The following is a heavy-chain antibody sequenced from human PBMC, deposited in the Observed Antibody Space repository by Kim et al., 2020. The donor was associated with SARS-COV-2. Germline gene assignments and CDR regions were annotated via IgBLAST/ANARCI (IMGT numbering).Heavy chain of an antibody. V-gene: IGHV4-39*01. CDR1: GGSISSSSYY. J-gene: IGHJ5*02. CDR2: IYYSGST. D-gene: IGHD6-13*01. Sequence: SETLSLTCTVSGGSISSSSYYWGWIRQPPGKGLEWIGSIYYSGSTYYNPSLKSRVTISVDTSKNQFSLKLSSVTAADTAVYYCAIAAAGMEWPNWFDPWGQGTLVTVSS. CDR3: AIAAAGMEWPNWFDP.